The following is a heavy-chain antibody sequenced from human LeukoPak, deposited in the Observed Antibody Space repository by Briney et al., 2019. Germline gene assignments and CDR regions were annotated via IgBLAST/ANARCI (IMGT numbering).Heavy chain of an antibody. Sequence: GGSLKLSCAASGFTFSDYYMSWIRQAPGKGLEWVSYISSSGSTIYYADSVKGRFTISRDNAKDSLYLQMNSLRAEDTAVYYCAITEWLLPIDYWGQGTLVTVSS. CDR3: AITEWLLPIDY. CDR2: ISSSGSTI. CDR1: GFTFSDYY. V-gene: IGHV3-11*04. J-gene: IGHJ4*02. D-gene: IGHD3-22*01.